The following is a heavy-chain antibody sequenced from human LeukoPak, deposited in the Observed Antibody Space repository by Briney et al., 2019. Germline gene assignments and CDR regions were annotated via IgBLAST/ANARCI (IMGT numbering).Heavy chain of an antibody. D-gene: IGHD6-19*01. CDR3: AKDGKWLVPDAFDI. CDR2: IFPSGGEI. Sequence: GGSLRLSCAASGFTFSTFAMIWVRQPPGKGLEWVSSIFPSGGEIHYADSVRGRFTISRDNSKSTLSLQMNSLRAEDTAVYYCAKDGKWLVPDAFDIWGQGTMVTVSS. J-gene: IGHJ3*02. CDR1: GFTFSTFA. V-gene: IGHV3-23*01.